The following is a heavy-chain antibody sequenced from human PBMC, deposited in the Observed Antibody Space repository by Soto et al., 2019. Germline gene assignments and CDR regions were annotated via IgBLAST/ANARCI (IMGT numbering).Heavy chain of an antibody. CDR3: ARVGEPREYYFDY. CDR1: GGSISSYY. Sequence: QVQLQESGPGLVKPSETLSLTCTVSGGSISSYYWSWIRQPPGKGLEWIGYIYYSGSTNYNPSLKSRVTISVDTSKNQFSLKLSSVTAADTAVYYFARVGEPREYYFDYWGQGTLVTVSS. J-gene: IGHJ4*02. V-gene: IGHV4-59*01. CDR2: IYYSGST.